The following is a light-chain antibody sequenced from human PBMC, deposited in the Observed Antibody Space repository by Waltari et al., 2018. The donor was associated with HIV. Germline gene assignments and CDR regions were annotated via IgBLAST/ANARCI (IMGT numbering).Light chain of an antibody. CDR1: QSVGSN. CDR2: DAS. J-gene: IGKJ5*01. CDR3: QQYESWIT. Sequence: EIVMTPSPATLSVSPGERATLSCRASQSVGSNLAWYQQDPGKDPRLLISDASIRATGIPARFSGGGAGAEFTLTISGLQAGDVAIYYCQQYESWITFGQGTRLDIK. V-gene: IGKV3-15*01.